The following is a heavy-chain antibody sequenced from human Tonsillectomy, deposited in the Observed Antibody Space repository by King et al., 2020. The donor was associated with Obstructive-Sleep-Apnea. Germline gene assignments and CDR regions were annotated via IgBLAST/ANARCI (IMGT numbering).Heavy chain of an antibody. CDR3: ARDRSSGGYGMDV. V-gene: IGHV3-21*01. Sequence: VQLVESGGGLVKPGGSLRLSCAASGFTFSSYSMNWVRQAPGKGLEWVSSISSSSSYIYYADSVKGRFTISSDNAKNSLYLQMNSLRAADTAVYYCARDRSSGGYGMDVWGQGTTVTVSS. J-gene: IGHJ6*02. CDR2: ISSSSSYI. D-gene: IGHD6-19*01. CDR1: GFTFSSYS.